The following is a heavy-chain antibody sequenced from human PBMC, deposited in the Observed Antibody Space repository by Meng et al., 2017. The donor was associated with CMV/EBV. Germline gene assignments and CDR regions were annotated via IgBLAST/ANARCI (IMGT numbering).Heavy chain of an antibody. CDR3: ARDLRYCSSTSCYTIHYYYGMDV. J-gene: IGHJ6*02. V-gene: IGHV3-30*04. D-gene: IGHD2-2*02. CDR2: ISYDGGNK. Sequence: GESLKISCAASGFTFSSYAMHWVRQAPGKGLEWVAVISYDGGNKYYADSVKGRFTISRDNSKNTLYLQMNSLRAEDTAVYYCARDLRYCSSTSCYTIHYYYGMDVWGQGTTVTVSS. CDR1: GFTFSSYA.